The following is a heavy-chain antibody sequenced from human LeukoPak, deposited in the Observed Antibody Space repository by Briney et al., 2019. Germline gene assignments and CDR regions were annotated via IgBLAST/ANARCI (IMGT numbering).Heavy chain of an antibody. D-gene: IGHD6-19*01. CDR1: GYTFTGYY. J-gene: IGHJ4*02. Sequence: VASVKVSCKASGYTFTGYYMHWVRQAPGQGLEWMGWINPNSGGTNYAQKFQGRVTMTRDTSISTVYMELSRLRSDDTAVYYCARDQRWHSSGWYGKGLDYWGQGTLVTVSS. V-gene: IGHV1-2*02. CDR2: INPNSGGT. CDR3: ARDQRWHSSGWYGKGLDY.